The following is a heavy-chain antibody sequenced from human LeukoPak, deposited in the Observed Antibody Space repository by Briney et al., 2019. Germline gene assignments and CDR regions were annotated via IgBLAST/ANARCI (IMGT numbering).Heavy chain of an antibody. CDR2: ISGSSLYI. Sequence: GGSLRLSCAASGFTFSPYSMNWVRQAPGKGLEWVSSISGSSLYIYYADSGKGRFTISREKAKNSLYLQMNSLRAEDTAVYYCARDPPYYDNSGYYYDYWGQGTLVTVSS. J-gene: IGHJ4*02. CDR1: GFTFSPYS. V-gene: IGHV3-21*01. D-gene: IGHD3-22*01. CDR3: ARDPPYYDNSGYYYDY.